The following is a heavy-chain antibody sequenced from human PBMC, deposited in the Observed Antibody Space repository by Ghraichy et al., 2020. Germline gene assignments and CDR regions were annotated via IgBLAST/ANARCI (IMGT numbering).Heavy chain of an antibody. CDR3: ARVGYYNVHYFDY. CDR1: GGSISSYY. V-gene: IGHV4-59*08. J-gene: IGHJ4*02. D-gene: IGHD3-9*01. CDR2: IYYSGST. Sequence: SETLSLTCTVSGGSISSYYWSWIRQPPGKGLEWIGYIYYSGSTNYNPSLKSRVTISVDTSKNQFSLKLSSVTAADTAVYYCARVGYYNVHYFDYWGQGTLVTVSS.